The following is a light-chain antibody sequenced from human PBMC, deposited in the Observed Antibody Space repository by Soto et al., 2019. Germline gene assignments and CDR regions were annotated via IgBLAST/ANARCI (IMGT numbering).Light chain of an antibody. Sequence: QSALTQPASVSGSPGQSIAISCTGSSSDVGGYNLVSWYQQHPGKAPKLMIYEGSKRPSGVSNRFSGSKSGNTASLTISGLQAEDEADYYCCSYAGIRSVVVFGGGTKLTVL. CDR3: CSYAGIRSVVV. V-gene: IGLV2-23*03. CDR2: EGS. CDR1: SSDVGGYNL. J-gene: IGLJ2*01.